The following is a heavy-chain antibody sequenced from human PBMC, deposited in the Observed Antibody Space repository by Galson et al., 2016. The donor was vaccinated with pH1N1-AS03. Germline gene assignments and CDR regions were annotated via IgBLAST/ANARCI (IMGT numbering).Heavy chain of an antibody. CDR1: GYILSDYA. J-gene: IGHJ4*02. Sequence: SVKVSCKASGYILSDYAMQWVRQAPGHRLEWMGWINAGNGNTKYSQNFQGRVTIIRDISANTAYMELSGLSSEDTAVYYCARGLTYHFGSGSVFWGRGTLVTVSS. CDR2: INAGNGNT. V-gene: IGHV1-3*01. D-gene: IGHD3-10*01. CDR3: ARGLTYHFGSGSVF.